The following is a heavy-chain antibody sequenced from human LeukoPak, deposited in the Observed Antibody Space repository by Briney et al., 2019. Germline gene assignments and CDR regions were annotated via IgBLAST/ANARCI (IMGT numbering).Heavy chain of an antibody. J-gene: IGHJ4*02. CDR1: GGTFSGYA. Sequence: GASVKVSCTASGGTFSGYAISWVRQAPGQGLEWMGRIIPIFGIANYAQKFQGRVTITADKSTSTAYMELSSLRSEDTAVYYCATYVDTAMVDDYWGQGTLVTVSS. CDR3: ATYVDTAMVDDY. CDR2: IIPIFGIA. D-gene: IGHD5-18*01. V-gene: IGHV1-69*04.